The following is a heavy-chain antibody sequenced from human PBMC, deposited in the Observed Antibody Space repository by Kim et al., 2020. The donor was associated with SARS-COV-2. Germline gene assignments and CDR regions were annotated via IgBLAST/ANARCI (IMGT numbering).Heavy chain of an antibody. J-gene: IGHJ4*02. V-gene: IGHV3-33*05. CDR2: ISYDGSNK. Sequence: GSLRLSCAASGFTFSSYGMHWVRQAPGKGLEWVAVISYDGSNKYYADSVKGRFTISRDNSKNTLYLQMNSLRAEDTAVYYCASEVITFGGVNPRDYWGQGTLVTVSS. CDR3: ASEVITFGGVNPRDY. D-gene: IGHD3-16*01. CDR1: GFTFSSYG.